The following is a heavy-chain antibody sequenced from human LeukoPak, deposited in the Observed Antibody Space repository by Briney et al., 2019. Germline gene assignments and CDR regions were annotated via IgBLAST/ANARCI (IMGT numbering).Heavy chain of an antibody. J-gene: IGHJ4*02. V-gene: IGHV3-23*01. CDR2: ISGSGGST. CDR3: AKSRLWDSSGWYEILFDY. Sequence: GGSLRLSCAASGFTSSSYAMSWVRQAPGKGLEWVSAISGSGGSTYYADSVKGRFTISRDNSKNTLYLQMNSLRAEDTAVYYCAKSRLWDSSGWYEILFDYWGQGTLVTVSS. D-gene: IGHD6-19*01. CDR1: GFTSSSYA.